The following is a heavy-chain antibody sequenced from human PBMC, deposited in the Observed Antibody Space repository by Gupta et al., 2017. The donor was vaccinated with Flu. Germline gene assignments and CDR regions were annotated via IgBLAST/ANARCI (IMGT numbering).Heavy chain of an antibody. CDR2: ISWNSDSI. D-gene: IGHD3-22*01. V-gene: IGHV3-9*01. CDR3: VKDSLQNGYHDYFEY. CDR1: GFTFDDYP. Sequence: EVQLVESGGGLVQPGRSLRLSCVGSGFTFDDYPMHWVRQAPGKGLEWVSGISWNSDSIGYADSVKGRFTISRDNAKSSLFLQMNSLRAEDTAFYYCVKDSLQNGYHDYFEYWGQGILVTVSS. J-gene: IGHJ4*02.